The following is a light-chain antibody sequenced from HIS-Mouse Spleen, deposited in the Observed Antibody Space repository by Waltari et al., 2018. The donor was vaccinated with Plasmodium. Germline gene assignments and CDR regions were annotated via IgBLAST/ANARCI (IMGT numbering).Light chain of an antibody. Sequence: AIQLTQSPSSLSASVGDRVTITCRASQGISSALAWYQQKPGKAPKLLIYDASSLESGVPSRFSGSGSGTDFTLTISSLQPEDFATYYCQQYYSTLVTFGPGTKVDIK. CDR2: DAS. CDR1: QGISSA. V-gene: IGKV1-13*02. CDR3: QQYYSTLVT. J-gene: IGKJ3*01.